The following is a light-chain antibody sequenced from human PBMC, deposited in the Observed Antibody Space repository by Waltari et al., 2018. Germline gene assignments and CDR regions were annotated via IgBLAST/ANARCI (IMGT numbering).Light chain of an antibody. CDR1: SSDVGSSNL. V-gene: IGLV2-23*02. CDR2: EVT. CDR3: YSYAGGRV. J-gene: IGLJ1*01. Sequence: QSALTQPASVSGSPGQSITISCPGSSSDVGSSNLVSWYLQHPGKAPKLIIYEVTKRPSGVANRFSGSKSGNTASLTISGLQAEDEADYYCYSYAGGRVFGTGTKVTVL.